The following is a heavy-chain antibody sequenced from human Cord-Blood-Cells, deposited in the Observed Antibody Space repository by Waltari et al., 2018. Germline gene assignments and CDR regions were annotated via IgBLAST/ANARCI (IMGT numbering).Heavy chain of an antibody. V-gene: IGHV4-38-2*02. Sequence: QVQLQESCPGLVKPSETLSLTCAVSGYSIRSGYYWGWIRHPPGKGLGWIVMIYHSGRTYYTPSRKSRVTLSVDTSKNQCSLKRSSGTAADTAGYYCARDIVGATDYWGQGALVTVSS. CDR3: ARDIVGATDY. CDR2: IYHSGRT. J-gene: IGHJ4*02. D-gene: IGHD1-26*01. CDR1: GYSIRSGYY.